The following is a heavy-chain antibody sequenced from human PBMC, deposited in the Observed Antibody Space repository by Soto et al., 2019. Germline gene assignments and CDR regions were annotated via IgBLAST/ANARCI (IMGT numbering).Heavy chain of an antibody. Sequence: SVKVSCKASGGTFSSYAISWVRQAPGQGLEWMGGIIPIFGAANYAQKSQGRVTITADESTSTAYMELSSLRSEDTAVYYCARDRYYDSSGPPGGMDVWGQGTTVTVSS. CDR1: GGTFSSYA. J-gene: IGHJ6*02. CDR3: ARDRYYDSSGPPGGMDV. V-gene: IGHV1-69*13. D-gene: IGHD3-22*01. CDR2: IIPIFGAA.